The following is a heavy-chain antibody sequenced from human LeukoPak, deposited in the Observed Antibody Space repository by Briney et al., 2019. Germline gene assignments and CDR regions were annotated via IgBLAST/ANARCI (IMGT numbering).Heavy chain of an antibody. CDR1: GFTFSSYA. V-gene: IGHV3-23*01. CDR3: AKDLGWVGYMDV. D-gene: IGHD6-19*01. Sequence: PGRSLRLSCAASGFTFSSYAMSWVRQAPGKGLEWVSAISGSGGSTYYADSVKGRFTISRDNSKNTLYLQMNSLRAEDTAVYYGAKDLGWVGYMDVWGKGTTVTVSS. CDR2: ISGSGGST. J-gene: IGHJ6*03.